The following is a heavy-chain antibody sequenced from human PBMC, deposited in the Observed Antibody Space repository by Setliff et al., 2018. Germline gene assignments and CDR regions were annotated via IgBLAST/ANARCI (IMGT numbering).Heavy chain of an antibody. J-gene: IGHJ4*02. D-gene: IGHD2-21*01. CDR1: GGSISSGGYY. V-gene: IGHV4-31*03. CDR2: IYYSGSTS. Sequence: PSETLSLTCTVSGGSISSGGYYWSWIRQHPGKGLEWIGYIYYSGSTSYYNPSLKSRVTISVDTSKSQFFLKLNSVTAADTGVYYCARMTGFAYMDVWGQGSLVTVSS. CDR3: ARMTGFAYMDV.